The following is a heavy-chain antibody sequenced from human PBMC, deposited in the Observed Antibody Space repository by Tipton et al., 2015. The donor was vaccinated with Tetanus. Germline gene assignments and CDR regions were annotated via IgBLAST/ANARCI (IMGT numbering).Heavy chain of an antibody. Sequence: SLRLSCSVSGGSIINNNWWTWVRQPPGKGLEWIGEIYHSGRTNYNPSLETRVTISVDESKNQFSLSLMSVTAADTAVYYCARGSTMFFWGQGTLVTVSS. CDR2: IYHSGRT. J-gene: IGHJ4*02. V-gene: IGHV4-4*02. D-gene: IGHD3-10*02. CDR3: ARGSTMFF. CDR1: GGSIINNNW.